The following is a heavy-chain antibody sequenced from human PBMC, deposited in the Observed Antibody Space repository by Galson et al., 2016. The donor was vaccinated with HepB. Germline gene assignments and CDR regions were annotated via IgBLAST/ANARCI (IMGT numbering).Heavy chain of an antibody. Sequence: SLRLSCAASGFTFSGCWMHWVRQSPGKGLEWVSRINGDGRSTTYADSVKGRFTISRDNAKNSLYLQMNSLRAEDTAVYFCARVLNYGDYADDYWGQGTLVTVSS. CDR3: ARVLNYGDYADDY. CDR2: INGDGRST. CDR1: GFTFSGCW. D-gene: IGHD4-17*01. V-gene: IGHV3-74*03. J-gene: IGHJ4*02.